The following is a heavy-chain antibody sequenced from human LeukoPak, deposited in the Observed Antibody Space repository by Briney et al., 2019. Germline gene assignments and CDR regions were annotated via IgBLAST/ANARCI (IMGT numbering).Heavy chain of an antibody. Sequence: ASVKVSCKASGYTFTSYYMHWVRQAPGQGLEWMGMINPSGGSTNYALKFQGRVTITRDTSTSTVYMELSSLRSEDTAVYYCARVRYCSSTICPDFDYWGQGTLVTVSS. V-gene: IGHV1-46*01. CDR1: GYTFTSYY. CDR3: ARVRYCSSTICPDFDY. D-gene: IGHD2-2*01. CDR2: INPSGGST. J-gene: IGHJ4*02.